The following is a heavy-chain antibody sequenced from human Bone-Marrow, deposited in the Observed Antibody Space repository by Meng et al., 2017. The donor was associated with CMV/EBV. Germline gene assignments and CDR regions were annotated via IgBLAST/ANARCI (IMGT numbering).Heavy chain of an antibody. V-gene: IGHV3-23*01. CDR2: INGRGNNT. CDR3: ARGEGVVGATPFDI. Sequence: GGSLRLSCVASGFPFRDYAMNWVRQAPGKGLEWVSGINGRGNNTYNADSVKGRFTISRENAKNSLYLQMNSLRAGDTAVYYCARGEGVVGATPFDIWGQGTRVTGSS. D-gene: IGHD1-26*01. CDR1: GFPFRDYA. J-gene: IGHJ3*02.